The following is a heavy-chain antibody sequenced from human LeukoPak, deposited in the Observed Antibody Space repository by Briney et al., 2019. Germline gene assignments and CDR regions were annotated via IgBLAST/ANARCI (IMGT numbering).Heavy chain of an antibody. J-gene: IGHJ5*02. D-gene: IGHD3-22*01. CDR2: IYHSGST. V-gene: IGHV4-39*07. CDR1: GGSISSSSYY. CDR3: ARSLGDSSGYYYWFDP. Sequence: PSETLSLTCTVSGGSISSSSYYWGWIRQPPGRGLEWFGRIYHSGSTYYNPSLKSRVPISVDTSKHQFSLELSSVTTADMAVYYRARSLGDSSGYYYWFDPWGQGTLVTVSS.